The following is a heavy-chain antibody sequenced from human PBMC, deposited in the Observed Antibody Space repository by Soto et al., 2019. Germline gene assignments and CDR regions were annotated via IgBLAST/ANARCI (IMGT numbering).Heavy chain of an antibody. J-gene: IGHJ3*02. D-gene: IGHD3-10*01. CDR1: GFSFSSHG. V-gene: IGHV3-33*01. CDR2: IWSDGSNQ. Sequence: QVQLVQSGGGVVQPGRSLRLSCAASGFSFSSHGIHWVRQAPGKGLEWVAVIWSDGSNQYYADSVKGRFTVSRDNSKNMVFLQRSSLRAEDTAVYYSARVIPLSGSSHYTYDASDIWGQGTMVIVSS. CDR3: ARVIPLSGSSHYTYDASDI.